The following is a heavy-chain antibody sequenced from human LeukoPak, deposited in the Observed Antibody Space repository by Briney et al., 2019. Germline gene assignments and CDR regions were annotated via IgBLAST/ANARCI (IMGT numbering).Heavy chain of an antibody. D-gene: IGHD4-17*01. V-gene: IGHV3-21*01. J-gene: IGHJ4*02. CDR2: ISSSSSYI. CDR1: GFTFSSYS. Sequence: GGSLRLSCAASGFTFSSYSMNWVRQAPGKGLEWVSSISSSSSYIYYADSVKGRFTISRDNAKNSLYLQMNSLGAEDTAVYYCAKMDYGDYSFDYWGQGTLVTVSS. CDR3: AKMDYGDYSFDY.